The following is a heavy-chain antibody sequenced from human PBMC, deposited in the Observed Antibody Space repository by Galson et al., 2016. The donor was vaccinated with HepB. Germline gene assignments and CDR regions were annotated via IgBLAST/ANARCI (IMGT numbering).Heavy chain of an antibody. Sequence: SVKVSCKASGDNFNNYAINWVRQAPGQGLEWMGEILPMFLKTTYAQKVQDRITMTADDSTSTAYMELRSLQSEDTAIYYCARAGVRGDLRAWLDPWGQGTLVTVSS. V-gene: IGHV1-69*13. CDR1: GDNFNNYA. D-gene: IGHD3-10*01. CDR2: ILPMFLKT. J-gene: IGHJ5*02. CDR3: ARAGVRGDLRAWLDP.